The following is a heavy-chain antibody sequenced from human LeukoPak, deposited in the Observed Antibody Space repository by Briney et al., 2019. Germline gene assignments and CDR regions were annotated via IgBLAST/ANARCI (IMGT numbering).Heavy chain of an antibody. CDR1: GGSISSYY. CDR2: IYTSGST. J-gene: IGHJ5*02. V-gene: IGHV4-4*07. Sequence: SETLSLTCTVSGGSISSYYWSWIRQPAGKGLEWIGRIYTSGSTNYNPSLKSRVTMSVDTSKNQFSLKPSSVTAADTAVYYCARCYDIQGTNWFDPWGQGTLVTVSS. D-gene: IGHD3-9*01. CDR3: ARCYDIQGTNWFDP.